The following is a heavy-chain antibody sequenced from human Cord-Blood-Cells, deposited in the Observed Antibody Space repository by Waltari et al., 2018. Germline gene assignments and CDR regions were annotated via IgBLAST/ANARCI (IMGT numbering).Heavy chain of an antibody. CDR1: GGSFSGYY. D-gene: IGHD6-6*01. J-gene: IGHJ4*02. Sequence: QVQLQQWGAGLLKPSETLSLTCAVYGGSFSGYYWSWIRQPPGKGLEWIGENNHSGSTNYNPSLKSRVTISVYTSKNQFSLKLSSVTAADTAVYYCARAYSSSSPFDYWGQGTLVTVSS. CDR2: NNHSGST. V-gene: IGHV4-34*01. CDR3: ARAYSSSSPFDY.